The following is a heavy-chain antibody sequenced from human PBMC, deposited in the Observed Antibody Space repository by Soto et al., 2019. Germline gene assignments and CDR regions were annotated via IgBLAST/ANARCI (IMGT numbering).Heavy chain of an antibody. D-gene: IGHD2-2*01. CDR2: MNPNSGNT. CDR1: GYTFTSYH. Sequence: QVQLVQSGAEVKKPGASVKVSCKGSGYTFTSYHINWVRQATGQGLEWMGWMNPNSGNTGYAQTLQGRVTMTWDTSISTAYMELSSLRFEDTAMYYCATVPAALALGPPTDYWGQGTLVTVSS. J-gene: IGHJ4*02. CDR3: ATVPAALALGPPTDY. V-gene: IGHV1-8*01.